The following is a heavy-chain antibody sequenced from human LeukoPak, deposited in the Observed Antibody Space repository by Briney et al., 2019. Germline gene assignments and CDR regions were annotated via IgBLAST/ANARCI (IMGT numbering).Heavy chain of an antibody. CDR3: ARVWAKYSSGWYTWRGDDAFDI. V-gene: IGHV1-8*01. D-gene: IGHD6-19*01. Sequence: GASVKVSCKASGYTFTIYDINWVRQATGQGLEWMGWMNPNSGNTGYAQKFQGRVTMTRNTSISTAYMELSSLRSEDTAVYYCARVWAKYSSGWYTWRGDDAFDIWGQGTMVTVSS. CDR2: MNPNSGNT. J-gene: IGHJ3*02. CDR1: GYTFTIYD.